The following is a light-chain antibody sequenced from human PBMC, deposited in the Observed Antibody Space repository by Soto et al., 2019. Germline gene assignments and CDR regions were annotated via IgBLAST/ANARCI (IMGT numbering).Light chain of an antibody. CDR1: ESISIY. J-gene: IGKJ1*01. Sequence: EIQMTQSPSSLSASVGDRVTITCRASESISIYLNWYQQKSGKAPKLLIYAASSLQSGVPSRFSGSGSGTDFTLTISSLQPEDCATYYCQQSFSIPSWTFGQGTRVE. V-gene: IGKV1-39*01. CDR3: QQSFSIPSWT. CDR2: AAS.